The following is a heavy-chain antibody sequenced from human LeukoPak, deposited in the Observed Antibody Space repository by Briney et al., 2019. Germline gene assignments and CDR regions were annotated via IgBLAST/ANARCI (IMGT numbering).Heavy chain of an antibody. D-gene: IGHD5-12*01. J-gene: IGHJ4*02. Sequence: PSETLSLTCTVSGGSISSSTYYWGWIRQPPGKGLERIGSIYYSGSTYYNPSLKSRVTISVDTSKNQFSLKLSSVTAADTAVYYCARHGYETPGVVDYWGQATLVTVSS. CDR1: GGSISSSTYY. CDR3: ARHGYETPGVVDY. V-gene: IGHV4-39*01. CDR2: IYYSGST.